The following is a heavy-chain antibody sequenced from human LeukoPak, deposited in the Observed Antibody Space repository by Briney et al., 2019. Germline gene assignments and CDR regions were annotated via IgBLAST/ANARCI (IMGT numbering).Heavy chain of an antibody. D-gene: IGHD1-26*01. J-gene: IGHJ4*02. CDR1: GGSLSGYY. CDR2: IYYSGST. V-gene: IGHV4-59*08. Sequence: SETLSLTCTVSGGSLSGYYWSWIRQPPGKGLEWIGYIYYSGSTNYNPSLKSRVTISVDTSKNQFSLKLSSVTAADTAVYYCARRLGSSFDYWGQGTLVTVSS. CDR3: ARRLGSSFDY.